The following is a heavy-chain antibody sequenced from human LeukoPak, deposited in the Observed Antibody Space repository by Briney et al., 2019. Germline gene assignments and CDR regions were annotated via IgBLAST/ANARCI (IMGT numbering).Heavy chain of an antibody. Sequence: SETLSLTCAVYGGSFSGYYWSWIRQPPGKGLEWIGEINHRGSTYYNPSLKSRVTISVDTSKNQFSLKLSSVTAADTAVYYCARAGGDFWSGYPYYFDYWGQGTLVTVSS. J-gene: IGHJ4*02. CDR3: ARAGGDFWSGYPYYFDY. CDR1: GGSFSGYY. V-gene: IGHV4-34*01. CDR2: INHRGST. D-gene: IGHD3-3*01.